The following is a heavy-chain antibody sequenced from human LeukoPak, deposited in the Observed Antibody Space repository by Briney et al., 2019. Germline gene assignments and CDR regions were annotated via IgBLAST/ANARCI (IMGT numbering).Heavy chain of an antibody. J-gene: IGHJ3*02. CDR2: INTNTGNP. D-gene: IGHD6-19*01. CDR3: ARARSGWPHDAFDI. CDR1: GYTFTSYA. Sequence: GASVKVSCKASGYTFTSYAINWVRQAPGQGLEWMGWINTNTGNPTYAQGFTGRFVFSLDTSVSTAYLQISSLKAEDTAVYYCARARSGWPHDAFDIWGQGTMVTVSS. V-gene: IGHV7-4-1*02.